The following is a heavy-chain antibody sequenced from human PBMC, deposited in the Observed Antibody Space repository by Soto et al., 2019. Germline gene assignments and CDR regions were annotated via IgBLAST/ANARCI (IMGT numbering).Heavy chain of an antibody. D-gene: IGHD6-19*01. J-gene: IGHJ4*02. CDR3: ARTTFHSSGWSYYCYY. Sequence: PGGSLRLSCAASGFTFSSYSMNWVRQAPGKGLEWVSYISSSSSTIYYADSVKGRFTISRDNAKNSLYLQMNSLRDEDTAVYYYARTTFHSSGWSYYCYYWGQGTRDTVSP. CDR1: GFTFSSYS. CDR2: ISSSSSTI. V-gene: IGHV3-48*02.